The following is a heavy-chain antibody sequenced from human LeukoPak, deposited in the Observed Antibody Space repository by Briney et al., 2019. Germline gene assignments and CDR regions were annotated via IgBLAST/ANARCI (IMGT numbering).Heavy chain of an antibody. CDR2: IYTSGST. D-gene: IGHD6-13*01. CDR1: GGSISSYY. J-gene: IGHJ5*02. Sequence: SETLSLTCTVSGGSISSYYWSWIRQPAGKGLEWIGRIYTSGSTNYKPSLKSRVTMSVDTSKNQFSLKLSSVTAADTAVYYCARLEIAAAGNRWFDPWGQGTLVTVSS. V-gene: IGHV4-4*07. CDR3: ARLEIAAAGNRWFDP.